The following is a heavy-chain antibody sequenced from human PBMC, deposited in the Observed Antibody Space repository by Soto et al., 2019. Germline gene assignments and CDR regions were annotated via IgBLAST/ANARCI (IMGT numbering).Heavy chain of an antibody. J-gene: IGHJ3*02. CDR2: IIPIFGTA. CDR3: ARLGRQGQRVAFDI. CDR1: GGTFSGYA. D-gene: IGHD1-26*01. V-gene: IGHV1-69*13. Sequence: ASVKVSCKASGGTFSGYAISWVRQAPGQGLEWMGGIIPIFGTANYAQKFQGRVTITADESTSTAYMELSSLRSEDTAVYYCARLGRQGQRVAFDIWGQGTMVTVSS.